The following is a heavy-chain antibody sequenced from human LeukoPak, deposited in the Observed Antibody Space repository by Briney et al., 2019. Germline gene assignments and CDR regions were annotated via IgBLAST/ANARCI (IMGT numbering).Heavy chain of an antibody. CDR3: ARLYDSSGYYWPYLDY. D-gene: IGHD3-22*01. J-gene: IGHJ4*02. CDR1: GGSISSSSYY. Sequence: SETLSLTCTVSGGSISSSSYYWGWIRQPPGKGLEWIGSIYYSGSTYYNPSLKSRVTISVDTSKNQFSLKLSSVTAADTAVYYCARLYDSSGYYWPYLDYWGQGTLVTVSS. V-gene: IGHV4-39*01. CDR2: IYYSGST.